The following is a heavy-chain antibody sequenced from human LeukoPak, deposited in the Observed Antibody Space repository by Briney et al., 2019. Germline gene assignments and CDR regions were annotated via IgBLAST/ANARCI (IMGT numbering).Heavy chain of an antibody. V-gene: IGHV4-39*02. CDR1: GGXISRSNYY. CDR2: IFYSGST. CDR3: AIDVWGGSERWFDP. D-gene: IGHD3-3*01. J-gene: IGHJ5*02. Sequence: PSETLSLTCTVSGGXISRSNYYWGWIRQPPGTGLEWLGSIFYSGSTYYNPSLKSPVIISVDTSKNQFSLKLTSVTAADTAFYYWAIDVWGGSERWFDPGGEGTLVTVSS.